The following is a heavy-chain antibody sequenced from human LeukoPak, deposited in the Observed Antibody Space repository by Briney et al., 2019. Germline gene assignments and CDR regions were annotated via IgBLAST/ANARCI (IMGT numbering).Heavy chain of an antibody. CDR3: VYLGRPAAIYGMDV. J-gene: IGHJ6*02. Sequence: ASVKVSCKASGYTFTSYDINWVRQATGQGLEWMGWMNPNSGNTGYAQKFQGRVTMTRNTSISTAYMELSSLRSEDTAVYYCVYLGRPAAIYGMDVWGQGTTVTVSS. D-gene: IGHD2-2*02. CDR1: GYTFTSYD. V-gene: IGHV1-8*01. CDR2: MNPNSGNT.